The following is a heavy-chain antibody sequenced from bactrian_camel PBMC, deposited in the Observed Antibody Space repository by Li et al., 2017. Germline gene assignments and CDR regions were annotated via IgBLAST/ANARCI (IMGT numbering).Heavy chain of an antibody. Sequence: HVQLVESGGDSVQPGGSLRLSCAASGCTFSNYWMYWVRQAPGKEREGVAVISPAGLITEYADSVKGRFTISKDNAKNTLYLQMNSLKPEDTAMYYCAAEGGAWCWRDYNFWGQGTQVTVS. CDR2: ISPAGLIT. CDR3: AAEGGAWCWRDYNF. CDR1: GCTFSNYW. D-gene: IGHD1*01. V-gene: IGHV3S1*01. J-gene: IGHJ4*01.